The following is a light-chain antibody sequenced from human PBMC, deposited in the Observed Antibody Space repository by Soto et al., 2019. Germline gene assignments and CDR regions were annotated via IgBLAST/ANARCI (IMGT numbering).Light chain of an antibody. CDR3: GTWDSSLSAVV. Sequence: QSVLTQPPSVSAAPGQKVTISCSGSSSNIGDNYLASYQQLPGTAPKLLIYDNNKRPSGIPDRFSGSKSGTYATLGITGLQTGDEADYYCGTWDSSLSAVVFGGGTKLTVL. J-gene: IGLJ2*01. CDR1: SSNIGDNY. V-gene: IGLV1-51*01. CDR2: DNN.